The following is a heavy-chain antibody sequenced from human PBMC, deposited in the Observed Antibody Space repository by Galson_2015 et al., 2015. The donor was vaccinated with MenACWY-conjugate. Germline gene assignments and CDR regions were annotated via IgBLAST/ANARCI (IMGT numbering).Heavy chain of an antibody. CDR3: ARSPSLAKKWLQLDS. Sequence: SLRLSCAASEFIFSTYAMHWVRQAPGKGLQWVAVISDDGSSHYHADSVKGRFTISRDNSKNTLYLEVNSLRTEDTAIYYCARSPSLAKKWLQLDSWGQGTRVTVAS. D-gene: IGHD5-24*01. V-gene: IGHV3-30*04. J-gene: IGHJ4*02. CDR2: ISDDGSSH. CDR1: EFIFSTYA.